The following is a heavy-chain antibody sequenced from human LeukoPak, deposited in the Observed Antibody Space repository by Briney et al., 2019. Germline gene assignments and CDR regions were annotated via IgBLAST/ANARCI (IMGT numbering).Heavy chain of an antibody. CDR1: GFTFSSYG. CDR3: AKLPPRCSSTSCYLGVYMDV. V-gene: IGHV3-23*01. J-gene: IGHJ6*03. CDR2: ISGSGGST. D-gene: IGHD2-2*01. Sequence: GGSLRLSCAASGFTFSSYGMHWVRQAPGKGLEWVSAISGSGGSTYYADSVKGRFTISRDNSKNTLYLQMNSLRAEDTAVYYCAKLPPRCSSTSCYLGVYMDVWGKGTTVTVSS.